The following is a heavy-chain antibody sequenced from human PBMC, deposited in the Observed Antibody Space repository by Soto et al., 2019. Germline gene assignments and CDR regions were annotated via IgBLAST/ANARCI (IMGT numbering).Heavy chain of an antibody. CDR3: ARGGIFTMVRGEAFDI. D-gene: IGHD3-10*01. V-gene: IGHV4-34*01. CDR1: GGSFSGYY. CDR2: INHSGST. J-gene: IGHJ3*02. Sequence: QVQLQQWGAGLLKPSETLSLTCAVYGGSFSGYYWSWIRQPPGKGLEWIGEINHSGSTNYNPSLKSRVTISVDTSKNQFSLKLSSVTAADTAVYYCARGGIFTMVRGEAFDIWGQGTMVTVSS.